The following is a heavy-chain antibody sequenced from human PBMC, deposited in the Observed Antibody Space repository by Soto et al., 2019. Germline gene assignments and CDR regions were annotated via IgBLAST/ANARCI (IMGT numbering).Heavy chain of an antibody. CDR1: GFTFSSYG. V-gene: IGHV3-30*18. J-gene: IGHJ6*02. CDR2: ISYDGSNK. Sequence: RLSCAASGFTFSSYGMHWVRQAPDKGLEWVAVISYDGSNKYYADSVKGRFTISRDNSKNTLYLQMNSLRAEDTAVYYCAKLSGGLILYYYYGMDVWGQGTTVTVSS. D-gene: IGHD3-3*01. CDR3: AKLSGGLILYYYYGMDV.